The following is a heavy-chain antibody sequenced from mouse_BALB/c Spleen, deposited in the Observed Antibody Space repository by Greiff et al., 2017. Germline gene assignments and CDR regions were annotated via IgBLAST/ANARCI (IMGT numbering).Heavy chain of an antibody. D-gene: IGHD1-2*01. CDR2: INPDSSTI. V-gene: IGHV4-1*02. J-gene: IGHJ3*01. CDR1: GFDFSRYW. Sequence: EVKLMESGGGLVQPGGSLKLSCAASGFDFSRYWMSWVRQAPGKGLEWIGEINPDSSTINYTPSLKDKFIISRDNAKNTLYLQMSKVRSEDTALYYCARLYYGSAWFAYWGQGTLVTVSA. CDR3: ARLYYGSAWFAY.